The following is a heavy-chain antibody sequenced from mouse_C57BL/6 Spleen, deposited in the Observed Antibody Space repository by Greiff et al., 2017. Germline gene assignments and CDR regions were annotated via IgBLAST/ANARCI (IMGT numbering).Heavy chain of an antibody. CDR1: GYTFTSYW. V-gene: IGHV1-64*01. J-gene: IGHJ3*01. D-gene: IGHD2-5*01. CDR2: IHPNSGST. CDR3: ATYFSNFFAY. Sequence: QVQLQQPGAELVKPGASVKLSCKASGYTFTSYWMHWVKQRPGQGLEWIGMIHPNSGSTNYNEKFKSKATVTVDKSSSTAYMQLSSLTSEDSAVDYFATYFSNFFAYWGQGTLVTVSA.